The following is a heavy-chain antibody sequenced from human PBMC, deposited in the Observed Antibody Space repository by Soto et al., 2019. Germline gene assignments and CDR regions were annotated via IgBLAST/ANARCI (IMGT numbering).Heavy chain of an antibody. CDR2: IIPIFGTA. CDR1: GGTFSSYA. J-gene: IGHJ6*02. V-gene: IGHV1-69*01. D-gene: IGHD4-4*01. CDR3: ARRFQGGGNYGVAPTYYYYYGMDV. Sequence: QVQLVQSGAEVKKPGSSVKVSCKASGGTFSSYAISWVRQAPGQGLEWMGGIIPIFGTANYAQKFQGRVTITADESTSTAYMELSSLRPEDTAVYYCARRFQGGGNYGVAPTYYYYYGMDVWGQGTTVTVSS.